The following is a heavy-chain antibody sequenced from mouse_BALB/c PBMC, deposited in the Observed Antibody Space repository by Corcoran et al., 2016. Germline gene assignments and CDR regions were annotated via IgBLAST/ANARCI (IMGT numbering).Heavy chain of an antibody. V-gene: IGHV9-3*02. J-gene: IGHJ3*01. CDR3: ARSWNDRYSWFAY. Sequence: QIKLVQSGPELKKPGETVKISCKASGYTFTNYGMNWVKQAPGKGLKWMGWINTNTGEPTYAEEFKGRFAFSLETSASTAYLQINNLKNEDTATYFCARSWNDRYSWFAYWGQGTLVTVSA. CDR2: INTNTGEP. D-gene: IGHD2-14*01. CDR1: GYTFTNYG.